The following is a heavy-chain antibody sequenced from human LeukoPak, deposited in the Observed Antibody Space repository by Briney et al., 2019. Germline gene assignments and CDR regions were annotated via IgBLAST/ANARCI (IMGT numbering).Heavy chain of an antibody. J-gene: IGHJ4*02. V-gene: IGHV4-59*01. CDR3: ARGGYSPFDY. Sequence: SETLSLTCTVSGGSISSYYWSWIRQPPGKGLEWIGYIYYSGSTNYNPSLKSRVTISVDTSKNQFSLKLSSVTAADTAVYYCARGGYSPFDYWGQGTLVTVSS. CDR2: IYYSGST. CDR1: GGSISSYY. D-gene: IGHD6-13*01.